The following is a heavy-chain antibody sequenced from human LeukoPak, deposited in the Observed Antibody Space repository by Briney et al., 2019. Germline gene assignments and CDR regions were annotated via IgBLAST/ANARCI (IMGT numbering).Heavy chain of an antibody. Sequence: PSETLSLTCAVYGGSFSGYFWSWIRQPPGRGLEWIGEITHSGSTNYNPSLESRVTISVDTSKNQFSLNLSYMTAADTAVYYCARGGGAATFYFDYWGEGTLVTVSS. CDR2: ITHSGST. D-gene: IGHD1-26*01. CDR3: ARGGGAATFYFDY. V-gene: IGHV4-34*01. J-gene: IGHJ4*02. CDR1: GGSFSGYF.